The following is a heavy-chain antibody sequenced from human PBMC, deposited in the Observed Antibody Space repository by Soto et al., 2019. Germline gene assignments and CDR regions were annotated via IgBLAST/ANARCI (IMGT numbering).Heavy chain of an antibody. V-gene: IGHV3-21*01. CDR2: ISSSSSYI. D-gene: IGHD3-10*01. CDR3: ARDWPTSGSYYNSYGMDV. J-gene: IGHJ6*02. Sequence: PGGSLRLSCAASGFTFSSYSMNWVRQAPGKGLEWVSSISSSSSYIYYADSVKGRFTISRDNAKNSLYLQMNSLRAEDTAAYYCARDWPTSGSYYNSYGMDVWGQGTTVTVSS. CDR1: GFTFSSYS.